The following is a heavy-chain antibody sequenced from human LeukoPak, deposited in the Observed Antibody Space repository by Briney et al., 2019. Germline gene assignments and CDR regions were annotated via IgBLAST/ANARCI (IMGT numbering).Heavy chain of an antibody. D-gene: IGHD3-10*01. CDR2: IYSGGST. V-gene: IGHV3-53*01. CDR3: AREDYYGSGSYCFDP. Sequence: PGGSLRFSCAASGFTVSSNYMSWVRQAPGKGLEWVSVIYSGGSTYYADSVKGRFTISRDNSKNTLYLQMNSLRAEDTAVYYCAREDYYGSGSYCFDPWGQGTLVTVSS. CDR1: GFTVSSNY. J-gene: IGHJ5*02.